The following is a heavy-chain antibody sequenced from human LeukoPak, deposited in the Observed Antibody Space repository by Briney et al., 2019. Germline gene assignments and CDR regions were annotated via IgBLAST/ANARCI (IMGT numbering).Heavy chain of an antibody. CDR1: GFTVSSNY. V-gene: IGHV3-30*18. CDR3: AKEKVPYGDYGAYYFDY. J-gene: IGHJ4*02. CDR2: ISYDGSNK. D-gene: IGHD4-17*01. Sequence: HPGGSLRLSCAVSGFTVSSNYMSWVRQAPGKGLEWVAVISYDGSNKYYADSVKGRFTISRDSSKNTLYLQMNSLRAEDTAVYYCAKEKVPYGDYGAYYFDYWGQGTLVTVSS.